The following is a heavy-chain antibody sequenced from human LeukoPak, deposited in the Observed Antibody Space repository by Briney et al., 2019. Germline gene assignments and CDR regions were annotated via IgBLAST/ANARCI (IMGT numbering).Heavy chain of an antibody. J-gene: IGHJ4*02. CDR2: LNQYGNDK. CDR1: GFMFSNYW. Sequence: GGSLRLSCEASGFMFSNYWMTWVRQAPGKGLEWVANLNQYGNDKYYDDSVKGRFTIYRDNARNSLYLQMNSLRAEDTAVYYCARGSRWFGELLWAHWNDYWGQGTLVTVSS. V-gene: IGHV3-7*03. CDR3: ARGSRWFGELLWAHWNDY. D-gene: IGHD3-10*01.